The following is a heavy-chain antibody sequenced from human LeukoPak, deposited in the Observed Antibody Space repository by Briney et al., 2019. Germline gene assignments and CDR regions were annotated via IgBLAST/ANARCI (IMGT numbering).Heavy chain of an antibody. CDR2: IYPGDSDT. J-gene: IGHJ4*02. Sequence: GESLQISCQGSGYSFTNYWIGWVRQMPGKGREWMGIIYPGDSDTRYSPSFQGQVTISADKSISTAYLQWSSLKASDTAMYYCARLNVYYGSGSYSYFDYWGLGTLVTVSS. CDR1: GYSFTNYW. V-gene: IGHV5-51*01. CDR3: ARLNVYYGSGSYSYFDY. D-gene: IGHD3-10*01.